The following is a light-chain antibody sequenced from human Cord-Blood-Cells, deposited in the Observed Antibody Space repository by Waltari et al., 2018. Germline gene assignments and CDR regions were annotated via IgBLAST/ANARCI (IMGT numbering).Light chain of an antibody. CDR3: CSYAGSYTLGV. CDR1: SRDVGGYNH. CDR2: DVS. Sequence: QSALTQPRSASGPPGQSVTISCTGTSRDVGGYNHVSWSQQHPAKAPKHMIYDVSKRPPGVPDRFSGSKSGNTASLTISGLQAEDEADYYCCSYAGSYTLGVFGGGTKLTVL. V-gene: IGLV2-11*01. J-gene: IGLJ2*01.